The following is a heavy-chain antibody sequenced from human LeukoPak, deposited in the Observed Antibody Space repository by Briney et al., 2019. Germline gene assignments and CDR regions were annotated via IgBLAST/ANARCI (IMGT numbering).Heavy chain of an antibody. J-gene: IGHJ5*02. V-gene: IGHV1-69*13. Sequence: ASVKVSCKASGGTFISYAISWVRQAPGQGLEWMGGIIPIFGTANYAQKFQGRVTITADESTSTAYMELSSLRSEDTAVYYCARHSSLQNWFDPWGQGTLVTVSS. CDR2: IIPIFGTA. D-gene: IGHD6-13*01. CDR3: ARHSSLQNWFDP. CDR1: GGTFISYA.